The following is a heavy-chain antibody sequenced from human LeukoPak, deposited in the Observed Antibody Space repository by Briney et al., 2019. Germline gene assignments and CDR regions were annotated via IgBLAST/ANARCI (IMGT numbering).Heavy chain of an antibody. D-gene: IGHD5-18*01. CDR3: ARERDTAMVLPFDY. Sequence: SVKVSCKASGGTFSSYAISWVRQAPGQGLEWMGRIIPIFGTANYGQEFQGRVTITTDESTSTAYMELSSLRSEDTAVYYCARERDTAMVLPFDYWGQGTLVTVSS. CDR2: IIPIFGTA. CDR1: GGTFSSYA. V-gene: IGHV1-69*05. J-gene: IGHJ4*02.